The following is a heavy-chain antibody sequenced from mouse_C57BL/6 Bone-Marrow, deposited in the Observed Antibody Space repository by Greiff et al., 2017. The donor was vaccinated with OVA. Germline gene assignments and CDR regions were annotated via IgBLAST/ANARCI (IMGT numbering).Heavy chain of an antibody. CDR2: INYDGSST. Sequence: DVKLVESEGGLVQPGSSMKLSCTASGFTFSDYYMAWVRQVPEKGLEWVANINYDGSSTYYLDSLKSRFIISRDNAKNILYLQMSSLKSEDTATYYCARDSLGQGGFAYWGQGTLVTVSA. CDR3: ARDSLGQGGFAY. D-gene: IGHD3-3*01. J-gene: IGHJ3*01. V-gene: IGHV5-16*01. CDR1: GFTFSDYY.